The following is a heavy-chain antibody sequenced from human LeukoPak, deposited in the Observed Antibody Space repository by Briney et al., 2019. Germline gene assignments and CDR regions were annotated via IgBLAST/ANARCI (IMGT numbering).Heavy chain of an antibody. CDR3: AKARGLAARPDYFDY. CDR1: GFTFSSYG. Sequence: GRSLRLSCAASGFTFSSYGMHWVRQAPGKGLEWVAVISYDGSNKYYADSVKGRFTISRDNSKNTLYLQMNSLRAEDTAVYYCAKARGLAARPDYFDYWGQGTLVTASS. J-gene: IGHJ4*02. D-gene: IGHD6-6*01. V-gene: IGHV3-30*18. CDR2: ISYDGSNK.